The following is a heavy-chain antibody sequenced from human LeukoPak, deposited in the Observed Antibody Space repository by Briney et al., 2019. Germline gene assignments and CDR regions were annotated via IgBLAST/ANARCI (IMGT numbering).Heavy chain of an antibody. J-gene: IGHJ4*02. V-gene: IGHV3-21*01. CDR2: ISSSSSYI. Sequence: GGSLRLSCAASGFXFSSYSMNWVRQAPGKGLEWVSSISSSSSYIYYADSVKGRFTISRDNAKNSLYLQMNSLRAEDTAVYYCVRGIVATIGSFDYWGQGTLVTVSS. CDR1: GFXFSSYS. D-gene: IGHD5-12*01. CDR3: VRGIVATIGSFDY.